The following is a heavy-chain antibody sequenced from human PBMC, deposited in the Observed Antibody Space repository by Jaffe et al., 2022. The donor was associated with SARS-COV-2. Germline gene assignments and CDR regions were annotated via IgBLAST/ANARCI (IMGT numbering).Heavy chain of an antibody. CDR1: GFIFSSYW. J-gene: IGHJ4*02. D-gene: IGHD2-8*01. V-gene: IGHV3-7*01. Sequence: EVQLVESGGGLVQPGGSLRLSCAASGFIFSSYWMSWVRQAPGKGLEWVANIKEDGSEKIYVDSVKGRFTISRDNAKNSLYLQMNSLRDEDTAVYYCARDPYIYNGWVYWGQGTLVTVSS. CDR2: IKEDGSEK. CDR3: ARDPYIYNGWVY.